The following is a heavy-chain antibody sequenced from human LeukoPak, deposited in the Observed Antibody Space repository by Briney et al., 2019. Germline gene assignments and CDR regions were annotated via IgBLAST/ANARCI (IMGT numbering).Heavy chain of an antibody. CDR2: IYYSGST. CDR3: ARSHWGSSGYYDY. CDR1: GGSISSYY. Sequence: SETLSLTCIVSGGSISSYYWSWIRQPPGKGLEWIGYIYYSGSTNYNPSLKSRVTISVDTSKNQFSLKLSSVTAADTAVYYCARSHWGSSGYYDYWGQGTLVTVSS. V-gene: IGHV4-59*01. D-gene: IGHD3-22*01. J-gene: IGHJ4*02.